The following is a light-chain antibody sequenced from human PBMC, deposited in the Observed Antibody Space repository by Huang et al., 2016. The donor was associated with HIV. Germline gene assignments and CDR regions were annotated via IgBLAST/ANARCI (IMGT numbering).Light chain of an antibody. J-gene: IGKJ3*01. Sequence: EIVLTQSPGTLSLSPGERATLSCRASQSVSRNYLAWYHQKPGQAPRLLIYGASSRATGIPDRFSGSGSGTDFTLTISRLEPEDFAVYYCQQYGTSPPFTFGPGTKVDIK. CDR2: GAS. V-gene: IGKV3-20*01. CDR3: QQYGTSPPFT. CDR1: QSVSRNY.